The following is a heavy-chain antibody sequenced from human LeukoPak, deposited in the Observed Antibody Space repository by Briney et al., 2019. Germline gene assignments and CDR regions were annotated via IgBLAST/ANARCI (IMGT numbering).Heavy chain of an antibody. J-gene: IGHJ3*02. Sequence: GGSLRLSCAASGFTFTNYNMHWVRQTQGKGLQWVAAILYDGSKKYYADSVKGRFSVYRDNSSYILYLQMNSLKAEDTAVYSCANFDADSQAFHIWGQGTMVTVSS. CDR3: ANFDADSQAFHI. CDR1: GFTFTNYN. CDR2: ILYDGSKK. V-gene: IGHV3-30*18. D-gene: IGHD3-9*01.